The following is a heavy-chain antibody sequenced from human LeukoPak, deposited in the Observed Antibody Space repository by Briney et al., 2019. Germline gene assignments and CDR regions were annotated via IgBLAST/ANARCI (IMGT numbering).Heavy chain of an antibody. D-gene: IGHD3-3*01. CDR3: ARDFADFPTRSYYFDY. CDR1: GFTFSSYR. V-gene: IGHV3-7*01. CDR2: IKQDGSEK. Sequence: GGSLRLSCAASGFTFSSYRMSWVRQAPGKGLEWVANIKQDGSEKYYVDSVKGRFTISRDNAKNSLYLQMNSLRAEDTAVYYCARDFADFPTRSYYFDYWGQGTLVTVSS. J-gene: IGHJ4*02.